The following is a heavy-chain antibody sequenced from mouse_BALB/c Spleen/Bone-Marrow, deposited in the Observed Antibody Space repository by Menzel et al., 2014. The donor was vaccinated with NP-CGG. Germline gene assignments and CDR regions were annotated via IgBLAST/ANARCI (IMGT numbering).Heavy chain of an antibody. J-gene: IGHJ3*01. Sequence: VKLVESGPELVKPGTLVEISCKASGYTFTSYDINWVKQRPGQGLEWIGWIYPGDGITKYNEKFKGKATLTADKSSSTAYVQLSSLTSENSAVYFCARSGDSSGYGFAYWGQGTLVTVSA. D-gene: IGHD3-2*01. V-gene: IGHV1S56*01. CDR1: GYTFTSYD. CDR2: IYPGDGIT. CDR3: ARSGDSSGYGFAY.